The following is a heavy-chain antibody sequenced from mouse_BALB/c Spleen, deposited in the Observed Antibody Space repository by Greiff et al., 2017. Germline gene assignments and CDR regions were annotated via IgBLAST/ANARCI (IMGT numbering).Heavy chain of an antibody. CDR3: ARTHYYGSYYFDY. Sequence: EVKLVESGPGLVKPSQSLSLTCTVTGYSITSDYAWNWIRQFPGNKLEWMGYISYSGSTSYNPSLKSRISITRDTSKNQFFLQLNSVTTEDTATYYCARTHYYGSYYFDYWGQGTTLTVSS. CDR2: ISYSGST. V-gene: IGHV3-2*02. J-gene: IGHJ2*01. D-gene: IGHD1-1*01. CDR1: GYSITSDYA.